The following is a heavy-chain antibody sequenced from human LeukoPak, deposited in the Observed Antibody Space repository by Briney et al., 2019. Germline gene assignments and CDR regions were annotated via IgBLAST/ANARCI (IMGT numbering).Heavy chain of an antibody. Sequence: ASVKVSCKASGYTFTSYYMHWVRQAPGQGLEWMGIINPSGGSTSYAQKFQGRVTITADESTSTAYMELSGLRSEDTAVYYCARDLSMRGYYDSSGYPTWGQGTLVTVSS. CDR1: GYTFTSYY. V-gene: IGHV1-46*01. D-gene: IGHD3-22*01. CDR2: INPSGGST. J-gene: IGHJ5*02. CDR3: ARDLSMRGYYDSSGYPT.